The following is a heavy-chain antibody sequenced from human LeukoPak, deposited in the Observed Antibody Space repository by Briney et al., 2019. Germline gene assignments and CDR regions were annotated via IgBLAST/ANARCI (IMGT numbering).Heavy chain of an antibody. V-gene: IGHV3-23*01. CDR1: GFTFSSYA. J-gene: IGHJ4*02. Sequence: GGSLRLSCEASGFTFSSYAMTWVRQAPGKGLEWVSSISASGVMTYYADSVKGRFTVSRDNSKNSLYLQMNSLTAADTAVYYCAKDRSIGTYYTFDHWGQGTLVTVSS. CDR2: ISASGVMT. CDR3: AKDRSIGTYYTFDH. D-gene: IGHD1-26*01.